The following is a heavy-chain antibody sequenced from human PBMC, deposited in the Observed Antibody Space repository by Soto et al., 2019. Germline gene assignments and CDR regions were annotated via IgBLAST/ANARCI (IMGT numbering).Heavy chain of an antibody. Sequence: EVQLVESGGGLVQPGGSLRLSCAASGFTFSSYSMNWVRQAPGKGLEWVSYISSSSSTIYYADSVKGRFTIARDNAQNSLYLQMNSLRDEDTAVYYCARDLAGYSSRRNDAFDIWGKGTMVTVSS. CDR1: GFTFSSYS. CDR2: ISSSSSTI. V-gene: IGHV3-48*02. D-gene: IGHD6-13*01. J-gene: IGHJ3*02. CDR3: ARDLAGYSSRRNDAFDI.